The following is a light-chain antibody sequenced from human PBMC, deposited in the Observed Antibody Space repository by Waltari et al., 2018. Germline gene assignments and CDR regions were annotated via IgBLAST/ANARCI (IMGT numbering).Light chain of an antibody. CDR3: QNHERLPAT. Sequence: VLTQSPGTLSLSPGETATLSCRASPSISKYLVWYQQRPGHAPRLLIYAASTRATGVPDRFSGSCYGTDFTLTISRLEPEDFAVYYCQNHERLPATFGQGTKVEIK. V-gene: IGKV3-20*01. J-gene: IGKJ1*01. CDR2: AAS. CDR1: PSISKY.